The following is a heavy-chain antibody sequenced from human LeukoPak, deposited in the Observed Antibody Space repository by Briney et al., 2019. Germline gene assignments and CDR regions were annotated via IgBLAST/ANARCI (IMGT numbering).Heavy chain of an antibody. D-gene: IGHD4-17*01. CDR3: ARDQLSAYGDYEGDY. Sequence: ASVKVSCKTSGYTFTDYYIHWVRQAPGQGLEWMGWINPNSGGTNYAQKFQGRVTMTRDTSISTAYMELSRLRSDDTAVYYCARDQLSAYGDYEGDYWGQGTLVTVSS. V-gene: IGHV1-2*02. J-gene: IGHJ4*02. CDR2: INPNSGGT. CDR1: GYTFTDYY.